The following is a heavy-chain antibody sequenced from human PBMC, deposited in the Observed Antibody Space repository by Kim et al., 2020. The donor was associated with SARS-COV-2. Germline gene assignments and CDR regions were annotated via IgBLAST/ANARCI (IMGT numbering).Heavy chain of an antibody. J-gene: IGHJ6*02. CDR2: ISSSSSYI. CDR1: GFTFSSYS. V-gene: IGHV3-21*01. CDR3: ARDLNFGVVALYYYYGMDV. D-gene: IGHD3-3*01. Sequence: GGSLRLSCEASGFTFSSYSMNWVRQAPGKGLEWVSSISSSSSYIYYADSVKGRLTISRDNAKNSLYLQMNSLRAEDTAVYYCARDLNFGVVALYYYYGMDVWGQGTTVTVSS.